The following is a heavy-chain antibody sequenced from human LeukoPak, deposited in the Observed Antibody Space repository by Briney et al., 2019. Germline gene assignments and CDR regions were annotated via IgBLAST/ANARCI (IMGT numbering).Heavy chain of an antibody. D-gene: IGHD6-6*01. V-gene: IGHV3-33*01. Sequence: GGSLRLSCAASGFTFSSYGMHWVRQAPGKGLEWVAVIWYDGSNKYYADSVKGRFTISRDNSKNTLYLQMNSLRAEDTAVYYCARDWRSSLFDYWGQEPWSPSPQ. CDR1: GFTFSSYG. CDR3: ARDWRSSLFDY. CDR2: IWYDGSNK. J-gene: IGHJ4*01.